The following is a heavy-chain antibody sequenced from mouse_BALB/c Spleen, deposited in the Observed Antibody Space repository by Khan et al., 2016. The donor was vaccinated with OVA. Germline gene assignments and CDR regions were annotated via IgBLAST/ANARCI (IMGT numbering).Heavy chain of an antibody. V-gene: IGHV3-2*02. Sequence: EVQLQESGPGLVKPSQSLSLTCTVTGYSITSGYGWNWIRQFPGNKLEWMGFISYSGSTNYNPYLKSQISFTRDTSKNQFFLQLSSVTTEDTATYYCARTARIKYWGQGTTLTVSS. J-gene: IGHJ2*01. CDR3: ARTARIKY. CDR1: GYSITSGYG. CDR2: ISYSGST. D-gene: IGHD1-2*01.